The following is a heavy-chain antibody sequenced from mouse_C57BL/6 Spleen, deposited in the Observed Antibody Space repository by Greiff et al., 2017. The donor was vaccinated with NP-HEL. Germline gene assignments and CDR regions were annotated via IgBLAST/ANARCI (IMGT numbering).Heavy chain of an antibody. Sequence: DVKLVESGGGLVKPGGSLKLSCAASGFTFSDYGMHWVRQAPEKGLEWVAYISSGSSTIYYADTVKGRFTISRDNAKNTLFLQMTSLRSEDTAMYYCARNWDEDAMDYWGQGTSVTVSS. CDR3: ARNWDEDAMDY. J-gene: IGHJ4*01. V-gene: IGHV5-17*01. D-gene: IGHD4-1*01. CDR2: ISSGSSTI. CDR1: GFTFSDYG.